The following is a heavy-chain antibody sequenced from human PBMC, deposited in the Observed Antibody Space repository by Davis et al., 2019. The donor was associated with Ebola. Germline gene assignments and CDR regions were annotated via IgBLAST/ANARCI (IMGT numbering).Heavy chain of an antibody. D-gene: IGHD2-2*02. CDR1: GFTFSSYG. Sequence: GESLKISCAASGFTFSSYGMHWVRQAPGKGLEWVAVISYDGSNKYYADSVKGRFTISRDNSKNTLYLQMNSLRAEDTAVYYCAKDRSVVVPAAIGYWGQGTLVTVSS. J-gene: IGHJ4*02. V-gene: IGHV3-30*18. CDR3: AKDRSVVVPAAIGY. CDR2: ISYDGSNK.